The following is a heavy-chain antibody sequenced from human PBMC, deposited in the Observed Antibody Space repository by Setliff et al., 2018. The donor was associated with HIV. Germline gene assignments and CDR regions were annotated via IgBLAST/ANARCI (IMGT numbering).Heavy chain of an antibody. V-gene: IGHV4-61*09. CDR2: INTSGNT. Sequence: SETLSLTCTVSGGSISSGSYYWNWIRQPAGKGLEWIGNINTSGNTKYNPSLQSRVTISLDTSKNQFSLKLNSVTATDTAFYHCARGDTYFYDASGYVKPDLDAFYIWGQGTRVTVSS. CDR1: GGSISSGSYY. CDR3: ARGDTYFYDASGYVKPDLDAFYI. D-gene: IGHD3-22*01. J-gene: IGHJ3*02.